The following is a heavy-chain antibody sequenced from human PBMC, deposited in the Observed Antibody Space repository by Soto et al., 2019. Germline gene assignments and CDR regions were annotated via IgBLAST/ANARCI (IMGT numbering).Heavy chain of an antibody. D-gene: IGHD2-15*01. CDR2: IYSGGST. J-gene: IGHJ4*02. CDR1: GCTVSSNY. Sequence: EVQLVESGGGLVQPGGSQRLSCAASGCTVSSNYMSWVRQAPGKGLEWVSVIYSGGSTYYADSVKGRFTISRDNSKNTRYLQINSLRAEDTAVYYCARAVLPTSGAFDYWGQGTLVTVSS. V-gene: IGHV3-66*01. CDR3: ARAVLPTSGAFDY.